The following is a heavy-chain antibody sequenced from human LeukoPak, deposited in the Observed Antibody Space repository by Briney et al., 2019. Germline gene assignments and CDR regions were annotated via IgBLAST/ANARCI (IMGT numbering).Heavy chain of an antibody. Sequence: GGSLRLSCAASGFTFCSDSMNWVRQAPGKGLDWVSYISSSSSTIYYADSVKCRFTISRANAKNSLYLQMNSLRAEDTAVYYCARGSSGWYGFDPWGQGTLVTVSS. CDR1: GFTFCSDS. D-gene: IGHD6-19*01. CDR2: ISSSSSTI. J-gene: IGHJ5*02. CDR3: ARGSSGWYGFDP. V-gene: IGHV3-48*01.